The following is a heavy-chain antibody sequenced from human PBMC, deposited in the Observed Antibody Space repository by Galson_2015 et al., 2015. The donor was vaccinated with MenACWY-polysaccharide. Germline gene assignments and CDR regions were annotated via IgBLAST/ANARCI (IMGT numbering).Heavy chain of an antibody. CDR2: IGTAGDT. CDR1: GFTFSSYD. CDR3: ARSIDTMVRGVIVLSAYGMDV. D-gene: IGHD3-10*01. J-gene: IGHJ6*02. V-gene: IGHV3-13*01. Sequence: SLRLSCAASGFTFSSYDMHWVRQATGKGLEWVSAIGTAGDTYYPGSVKGRFTISRENAKNSLYLQMNSLRAGDTAVYYCARSIDTMVRGVIVLSAYGMDVWGQGTTVTVSS.